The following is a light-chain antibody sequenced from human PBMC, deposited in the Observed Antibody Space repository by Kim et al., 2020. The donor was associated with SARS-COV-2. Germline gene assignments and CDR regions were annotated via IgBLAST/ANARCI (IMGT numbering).Light chain of an antibody. Sequence: SVPISCTGAIMNVDEYNFVSCYQQHPGKAPKLIIYNVHKRPSGVPDHFSGAQSGYTASLTISGLQAEDEADYFCCSYIGSYTVVVFGGGTQLTVL. V-gene: IGLV2-11*02. CDR3: CSYIGSYTVVV. J-gene: IGLJ2*01. CDR1: IMNVDEYNF. CDR2: NVH.